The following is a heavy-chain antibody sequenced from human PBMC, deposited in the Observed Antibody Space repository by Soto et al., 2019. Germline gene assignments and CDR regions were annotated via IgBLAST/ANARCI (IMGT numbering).Heavy chain of an antibody. V-gene: IGHV3-33*01. CDR3: ARDVIVATWYYYYGMDV. CDR2: IWYDGSNK. CDR1: GFTFSSYG. J-gene: IGHJ6*02. D-gene: IGHD5-12*01. Sequence: QVQLVESGGGVVQPGRSLRLSCAASGFTFSSYGMHWVRQAPGKGLEWVAVIWYDGSNKYYADSVKGRFTISRDNSKNTLYLQMNSLRAEDTAVYYCARDVIVATWYYYYGMDVWGQGTTVTVSS.